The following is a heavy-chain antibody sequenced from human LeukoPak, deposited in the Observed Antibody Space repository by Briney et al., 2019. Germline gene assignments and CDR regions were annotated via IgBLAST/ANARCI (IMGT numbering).Heavy chain of an antibody. J-gene: IGHJ6*03. D-gene: IGHD6-13*01. CDR2: IYYSGST. V-gene: IGHV4-59*12. CDR1: GGSISSYY. Sequence: PSETLSLTCTVSGGSISSYYWSWIRQPPGKGLEWLGYIYYSGSTNYNPSLKSRVTISVDTSKNQFSLKLSSVTAADTAVYYCANHYRIAAAGTSLHYYYMDVWGKGTTVTVSS. CDR3: ANHYRIAAAGTSLHYYYMDV.